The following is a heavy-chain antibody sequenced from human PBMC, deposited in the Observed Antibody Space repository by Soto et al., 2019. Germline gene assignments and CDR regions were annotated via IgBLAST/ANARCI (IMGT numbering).Heavy chain of an antibody. D-gene: IGHD6-19*01. CDR2: IYHSGST. V-gene: IGHV4-4*02. CDR1: GGSISSSNW. CDR3: ARAESSGWYGDWFDP. J-gene: IGHJ5*02. Sequence: SETLSLTCAVSGGSISSSNWWSWVRQPPGKGLEWIGEIYHSGSTNYNPSLKSRVTISVDKSKNQFSLKLSSVTAADTVVYYCARAESSGWYGDWFDPWGQGTLVTVSS.